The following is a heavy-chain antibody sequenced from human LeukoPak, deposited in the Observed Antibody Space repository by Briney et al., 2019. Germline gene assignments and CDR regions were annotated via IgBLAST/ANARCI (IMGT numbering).Heavy chain of an antibody. CDR1: GGPLSRHY. D-gene: IGHD3-22*01. Sequence: KPSETLSLTCTVSGGPLSRHYEIWIRHPPGKGREWMGYIYYSGRTHHNPPLKSRVTISVETSKNQFSLKLSSVTAADTAVYYCARVGYYDSSGCYYEWYFQHWGQGTLVTVSS. CDR3: ARVGYYDSSGCYYEWYFQH. J-gene: IGHJ1*01. CDR2: IYYSGRT. V-gene: IGHV4-59*08.